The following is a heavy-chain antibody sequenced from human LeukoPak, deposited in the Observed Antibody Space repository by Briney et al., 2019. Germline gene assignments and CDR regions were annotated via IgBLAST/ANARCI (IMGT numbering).Heavy chain of an antibody. CDR1: GFTFSTYA. CDR2: IIGSGVST. Sequence: PGGSLRLSCAASGFTFSTYAMSWVRQAPGKGLEWVSGIIGSGVSTYYADSVKGRFTISRDNSKNTLYLQMNSLRAEDTAVYYCAKDLQSGSYWGYLDCWGQGTLVTVSS. D-gene: IGHD1-26*01. V-gene: IGHV3-23*01. J-gene: IGHJ4*02. CDR3: AKDLQSGSYWGYLDC.